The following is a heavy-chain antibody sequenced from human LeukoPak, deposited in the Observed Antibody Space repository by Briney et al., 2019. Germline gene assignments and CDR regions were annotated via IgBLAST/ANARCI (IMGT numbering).Heavy chain of an antibody. D-gene: IGHD6-13*01. V-gene: IGHV4-34*01. J-gene: IGHJ6*03. CDR1: GGSFSGYY. CDR2: INHSGST. Sequence: SETLSLTCAVYGGSFSGYYWSWIRQPPGKGLEWIGEINHSGSTNYNPSLKSRVTISVDTSKNQFSLKLSSVTAADTAVYYCARDREGSSSWDHGGNYYYMDVWGKGTTVTVSS. CDR3: ARDREGSSSWDHGGNYYYMDV.